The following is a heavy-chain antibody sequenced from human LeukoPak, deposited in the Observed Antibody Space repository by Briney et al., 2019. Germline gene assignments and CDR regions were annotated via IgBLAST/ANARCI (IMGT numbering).Heavy chain of an antibody. D-gene: IGHD5-18*01. Sequence: SETLSLTCSVSGGSINSHYWSWLRQSPGKGLEWIGYMLDTVTTKDNPSLNSRFTLSADTSKNQFSLRLTSVTAADTAVYYCATIKRGNIFGYFDFWGQGIPVTVSS. CDR3: ATIKRGNIFGYFDF. CDR2: MLDTVTT. CDR1: GGSINSHY. J-gene: IGHJ4*02. V-gene: IGHV4-59*11.